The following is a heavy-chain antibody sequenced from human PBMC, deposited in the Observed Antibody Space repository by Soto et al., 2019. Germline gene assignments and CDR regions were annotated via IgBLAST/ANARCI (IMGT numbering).Heavy chain of an antibody. CDR1: GGSFTSNNW. D-gene: IGHD4-4*01. J-gene: IGHJ4*02. CDR2: IYRTGTT. V-gene: IGHV4-4*02. Sequence: QVQLQESGPGLVKPSGTLSLTCAVSGGSFTSNNWWTWVRQPPGQGLEWIGEIYRTGTTNYNPSLKIRVTISLDKSEIQFSLQRTSLTAADTAVYYCASRDPVTSVDYWCQGTLVTVSS. CDR3: ASRDPVTSVDY.